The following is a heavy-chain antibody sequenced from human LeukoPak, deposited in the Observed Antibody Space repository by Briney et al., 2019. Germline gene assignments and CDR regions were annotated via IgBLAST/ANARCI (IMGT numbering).Heavy chain of an antibody. J-gene: IGHJ4*02. CDR3: ARAASATYYFDY. D-gene: IGHD6-25*01. V-gene: IGHV1-69*13. CDR2: IIPIFGTA. CDR1: GGTFSSYA. Sequence: SVKVSCKASGGTFSSYAISWVRQAPGQGLEWMGGIIPIFGTANYAQKFQGRVTITADESTSTAYMELSSLRSEDTAVYYCARAASATYYFDYWGQGTLVTVSS.